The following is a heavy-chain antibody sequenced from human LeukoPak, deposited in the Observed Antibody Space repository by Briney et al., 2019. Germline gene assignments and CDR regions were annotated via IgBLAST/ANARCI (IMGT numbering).Heavy chain of an antibody. CDR1: GFSVSDYS. CDR3: TRERRGSYYAFES. J-gene: IGHJ4*02. D-gene: IGHD3-16*01. V-gene: IGHV3-11*05. CDR2: VMSGRGST. Sequence: GGSLRLSCAASGFSVSDYSLSWIRQSPGKGPEWISYVMSGRGSTNYADSVKGRFTISRDNAKNSVALQLDGLRADDTAVYFCTRERRGSYYAFESWGQGTLVTVSS.